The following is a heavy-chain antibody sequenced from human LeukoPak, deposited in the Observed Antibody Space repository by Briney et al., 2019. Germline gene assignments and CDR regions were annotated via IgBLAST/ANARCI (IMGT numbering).Heavy chain of an antibody. V-gene: IGHV3-23*01. CDR1: GFTFSTYA. CDR3: AKLPFYDILTGPSGYFDY. D-gene: IGHD3-9*01. Sequence: GGSLRLSCAVSGFTFSTYAMHWVRQAPGKGLEWVSAISGSGGSTYYADSVKGRFTISRDNSKNTLYLQMNSLRAEDTAVYYCAKLPFYDILTGPSGYFDYWGQGTLVTVSS. J-gene: IGHJ4*02. CDR2: ISGSGGST.